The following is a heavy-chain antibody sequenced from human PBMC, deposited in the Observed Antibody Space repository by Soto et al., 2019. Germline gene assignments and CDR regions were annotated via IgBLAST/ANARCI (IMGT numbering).Heavy chain of an antibody. CDR1: GFVFSDYA. CDR2: ICAGGSDT. V-gene: IGHV3-23*01. CDR3: ESVPIWCGASSCYTEGFDS. J-gene: IGHJ4*02. D-gene: IGHD3-3*01. Sequence: EVQLLDSGGGWVQPGGSLRLSCVASGFVFSDYAMSWVRQAPGKGLEWVSTICAGGSDTYYADAVNGRFTVSRANSKNTLNVQMNSLRAEDTATYYCESVPIWCGASSCYTEGFDSWGQGTLVTVSS.